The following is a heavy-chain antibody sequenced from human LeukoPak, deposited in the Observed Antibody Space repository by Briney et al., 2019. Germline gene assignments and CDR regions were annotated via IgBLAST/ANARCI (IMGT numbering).Heavy chain of an antibody. CDR1: GGSISSYY. V-gene: IGHV4-4*07. CDR3: ARDRVVRGVISWFDP. J-gene: IGHJ5*02. Sequence: SETLSLTCTVSGGSISSYYWSWIRQPAGKGLEWIGRIYTSGSTNYNPSLKSRVTMSVDTSKNQFSLKLSSVTAADTAVYYCARDRVVRGVISWFDPWGQGTLVTVSS. CDR2: IYTSGST. D-gene: IGHD3-10*01.